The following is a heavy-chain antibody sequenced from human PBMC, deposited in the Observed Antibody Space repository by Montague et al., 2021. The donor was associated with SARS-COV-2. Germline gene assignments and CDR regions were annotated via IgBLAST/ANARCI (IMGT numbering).Heavy chain of an antibody. V-gene: IGHV2-70*01. J-gene: IGHJ4*02. CDR2: IDWDDDK. CDR3: ARSYGTTVVTRAFDY. CDR1: GFSLSTSGMC. Sequence: PVRGKHTQTLTLTCTFSGFSLSTSGMCVSWIRQPPGKALEWLTLIDWDDDKYYSTSLKTRLTISKDTSKNQVVLTMTNMDPVDTATYYCARSYGTTVVTRAFDYWGQGTLVTVSS. D-gene: IGHD4-23*01.